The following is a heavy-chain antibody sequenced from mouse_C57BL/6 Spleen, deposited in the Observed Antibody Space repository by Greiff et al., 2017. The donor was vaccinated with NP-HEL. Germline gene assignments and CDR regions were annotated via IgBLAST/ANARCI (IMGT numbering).Heavy chain of an antibody. CDR2: IYPGDGDT. V-gene: IGHV1-80*01. J-gene: IGHJ3*01. CDR1: GYAFSSYW. D-gene: IGHD1-1*01. Sequence: VQLQQSGAELVKPGASVKISCKASGYAFSSYWMNWVKQRPGKGLEWIGQIYPGDGDTNYNGKFKGKATLTADKSSSTAYMQLSSLTSEESAVYFCARRDDYGSSYGGFAYWGQGTLVTVAA. CDR3: ARRDDYGSSYGGFAY.